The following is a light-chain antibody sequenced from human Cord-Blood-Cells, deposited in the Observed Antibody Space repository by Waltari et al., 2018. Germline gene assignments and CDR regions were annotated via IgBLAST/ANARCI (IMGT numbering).Light chain of an antibody. CDR3: GTWDSSLSAVV. CDR2: YNN. J-gene: IGLJ2*01. CDR1: SSNIGNNY. Sequence: QSVLTQPPSVSAAPGQKVTISCSGSSSNIGNNYVSWYQQLPGTAPKLRIYYNNKRPSGIPDRFSGSKSGTSATLGITGLQTGDEADYYCGTWDSSLSAVVFGGGTKLTVL. V-gene: IGLV1-51*01.